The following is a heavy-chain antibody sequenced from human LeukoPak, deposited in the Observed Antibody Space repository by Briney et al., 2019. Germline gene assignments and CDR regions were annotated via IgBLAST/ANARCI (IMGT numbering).Heavy chain of an antibody. CDR1: GFTVSSDA. J-gene: IGHJ1*01. CDR2: ISGSGGST. V-gene: IGHV3-23*01. Sequence: GGSLRLSCAASGFTVSSDAMSWVRQAPGKGLEWVSAISGSGGSTYYADSVKGRFTISRDNSKNTLYLQMNSLRAEDTAVYYCAKPSGTTPLPEYFQHWGQGTLVTVSS. D-gene: IGHD1-14*01. CDR3: AKPSGTTPLPEYFQH.